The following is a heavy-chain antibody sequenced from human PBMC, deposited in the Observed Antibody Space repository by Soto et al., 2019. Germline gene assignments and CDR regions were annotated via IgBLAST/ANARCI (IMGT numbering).Heavy chain of an antibody. CDR2: IYHSGST. D-gene: IGHD6-13*01. CDR1: AGSISSGGYS. J-gene: IGHJ5*02. V-gene: IGHV4-30-2*01. Sequence: KPSETLSLTCAVSAGSISSGGYSWSWIRQPPGKGLEWIGYIYHSGSTYYNPSLKTRFTISVDRSKNQFSLKLSSVTAADTAVYSCARGLIAAAGRPNWFDPWGQGTLVTVSS. CDR3: ARGLIAAAGRPNWFDP.